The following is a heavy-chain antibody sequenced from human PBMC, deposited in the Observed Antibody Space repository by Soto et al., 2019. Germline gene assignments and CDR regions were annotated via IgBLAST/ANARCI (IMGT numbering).Heavy chain of an antibody. D-gene: IGHD2-2*01. CDR1: GGTFSNYA. V-gene: IGHV1-69*01. J-gene: IGHJ4*02. Sequence: KVSCKASGGTFSNYAISWVRQAPGQGLEWLGGIIPAFHTANYAQKFQGRLTITADESTITAYMELSSLRSEDTAVYYCARTIRYCNSAHCYYYMNPLDHWGQGTLVTVSS. CDR3: ARTIRYCNSAHCYYYMNPLDH. CDR2: IIPAFHTA.